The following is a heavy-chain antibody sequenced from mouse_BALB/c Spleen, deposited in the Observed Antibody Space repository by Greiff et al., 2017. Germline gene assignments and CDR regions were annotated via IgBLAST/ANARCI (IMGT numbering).Heavy chain of an antibody. V-gene: IGHV1S135*01. J-gene: IGHJ3*01. CDR2: IDPFNGGT. CDR1: GYSFTSYY. CDR3: APLLLLRAY. Sequence: EVQLQQSGPELVKPGASVKISCKASGYSFTSYYMHWVKQSHGKSLEWIGYIDPFNGGTSYNQKFKGKATLTVDKSSSTAYMHLSSLTSEDSAVYYCAPLLLLRAYWGQGTLVTVSA. D-gene: IGHD1-1*01.